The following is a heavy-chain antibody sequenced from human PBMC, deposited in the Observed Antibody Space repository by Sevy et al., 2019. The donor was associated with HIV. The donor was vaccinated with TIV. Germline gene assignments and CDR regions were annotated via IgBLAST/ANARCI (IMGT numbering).Heavy chain of an antibody. CDR3: ARGPF. CDR1: GFMFSGVW. Sequence: GGSLRLSCAASGFMFSGVWMSWVRQAPGKIPELVANIKEDGSEKRYEDSVKGRFTISRDNAKNSRFLQMDSLRVEDTAVYYCARGPFWGPGALVTVSS. V-gene: IGHV3-7*01. CDR2: IKEDGSEK. J-gene: IGHJ4*02.